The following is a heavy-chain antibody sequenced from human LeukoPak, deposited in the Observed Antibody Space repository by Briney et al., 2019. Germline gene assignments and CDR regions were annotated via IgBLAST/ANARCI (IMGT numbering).Heavy chain of an antibody. J-gene: IGHJ5*01. D-gene: IGHD2-8*02. CDR1: GLLFSDYG. CDR2: IWYGGSKN. Sequence: GGTLRLSCAASGLLFSDYGMHWVRQAPGKALECVAAIWYGGSKNYYADSMKGRFTISRDNSTNTLYLQLNSLRAEDTALYYCARDNAPGWFDSWGQGTLVTVSS. V-gene: IGHV3-33*01. CDR3: ARDNAPGWFDS.